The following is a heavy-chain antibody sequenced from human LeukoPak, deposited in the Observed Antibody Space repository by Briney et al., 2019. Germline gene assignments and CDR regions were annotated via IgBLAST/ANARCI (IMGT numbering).Heavy chain of an antibody. D-gene: IGHD4-17*01. CDR2: ISDSGGST. Sequence: GGSLRLSCVASGFPFSSYWMTWVRQAPGKGLGWVSVISDSGGSTYYADSVKGRFTISRDNSKDTLYLQVNSLRAEGTAVYYCAKDGTVTTRGSWFDSWGQGTLVTVSS. CDR1: GFPFSSYW. V-gene: IGHV3-23*01. CDR3: AKDGTVTTRGSWFDS. J-gene: IGHJ5*01.